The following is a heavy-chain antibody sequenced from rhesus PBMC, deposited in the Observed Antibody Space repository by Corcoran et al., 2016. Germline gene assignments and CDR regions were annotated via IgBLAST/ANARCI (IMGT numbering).Heavy chain of an antibody. CDR2: IYGNSAST. Sequence: QVQLQQWGEGLVKPSETLSLTCAVYGGSISGYYYWSWNRQPPGKGLEWIGYIYGNSASTNYNPSLKYRVTISKDMSKNQFSLKLSSVTAADTAVYYCAREAYDSGADYWGQGVLVTVSS. CDR1: GGSISGYYY. V-gene: IGHV4-73*01. D-gene: IGHD3-28*01. J-gene: IGHJ4*01. CDR3: AREAYDSGADY.